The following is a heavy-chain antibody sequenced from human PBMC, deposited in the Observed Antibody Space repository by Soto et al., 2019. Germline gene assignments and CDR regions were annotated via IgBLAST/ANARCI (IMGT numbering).Heavy chain of an antibody. D-gene: IGHD6-25*01. J-gene: IGHJ4*02. Sequence: QVQLVESGGGLVKPGGSLRLSCAASGFTFSDYYMSWIRQAPGKGLEWVSYISGIGSTIYYAGSVKGRFTIARDNAKNSLDLKRNRLRAEATSGYYYARGAGSSNYWGQGTLVTVSS. CDR2: ISGIGSTI. CDR1: GFTFSDYY. CDR3: ARGAGSSNY. V-gene: IGHV3-11*04.